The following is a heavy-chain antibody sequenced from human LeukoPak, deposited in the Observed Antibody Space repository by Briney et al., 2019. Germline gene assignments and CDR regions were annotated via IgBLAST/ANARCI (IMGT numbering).Heavy chain of an antibody. J-gene: IGHJ3*02. Sequence: GGSLRLSCAASGFAFSSYAMSWVRQAPGKGLEWVSTISNSDDSTYYADSVKGRFTISRDNSENTLYLQMNSLRAEDTAVYYCAKDRMVRGVISDAFDIWGQGTMVTVSS. D-gene: IGHD3-10*01. CDR1: GFAFSSYA. V-gene: IGHV3-23*01. CDR2: ISNSDDST. CDR3: AKDRMVRGVISDAFDI.